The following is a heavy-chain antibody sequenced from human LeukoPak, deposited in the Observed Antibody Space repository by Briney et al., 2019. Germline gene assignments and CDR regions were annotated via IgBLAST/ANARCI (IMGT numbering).Heavy chain of an antibody. CDR1: GFTFRSYA. D-gene: IGHD6-19*01. CDR2: INEPGVYT. V-gene: IGHV3-23*01. J-gene: IGHJ4*02. Sequence: GGSLRLSCTASGFTFRSYAMSWVRQAPGKGLDWVSGINEPGVYTYYADSVKGRFTISRDNSENTLYLQMNSLRAEDTAVYYCARVRIAVAGIDYWGQGTLVTVSS. CDR3: ARVRIAVAGIDY.